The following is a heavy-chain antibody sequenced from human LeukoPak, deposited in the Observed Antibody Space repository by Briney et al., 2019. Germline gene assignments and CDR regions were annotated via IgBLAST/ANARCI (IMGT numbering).Heavy chain of an antibody. V-gene: IGHV1-69*05. CDR1: GGTFSSYA. J-gene: IGHJ4*02. Sequence: SVKVSCKASGGTFSSYAISWVRQAPGQGLEWMGRIIPIFGTANYAQKFQGRVTITTDESTSTAYMELSSLRSEDTAVYYCARGRGHSYGFLFWGQGTLVTVSS. D-gene: IGHD5-18*01. CDR3: ARGRGHSYGFLF. CDR2: IIPIFGTA.